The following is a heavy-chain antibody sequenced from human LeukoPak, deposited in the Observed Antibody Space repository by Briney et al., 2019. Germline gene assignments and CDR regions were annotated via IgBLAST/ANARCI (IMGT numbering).Heavy chain of an antibody. CDR2: KSGAGRD. V-gene: IGHV4-59*03. CDR1: GVSIRTYY. J-gene: IGHJ1*01. Sequence: SETLSLTCTVSGVSIRTYYWSWLRQPPGKGLEWIGYKSGAGRDLYNPSLKSRVTISVDASENQFSLSLRSVTAADTAMYYCARTTRVTPDGRAEYFEDWGQGTLAIVSS. D-gene: IGHD4-11*01. CDR3: ARTTRVTPDGRAEYFED.